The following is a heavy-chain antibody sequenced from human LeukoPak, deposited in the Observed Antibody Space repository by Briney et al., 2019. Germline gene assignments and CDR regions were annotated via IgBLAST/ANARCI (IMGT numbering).Heavy chain of an antibody. CDR3: AKDIWGMTTVTQYYFDY. Sequence: GGSLRLSCAASGFTFDDYAIHWVRQAPGKGLEWVSGISWNSGSIGYADSVKGRFTISRDNAKNSLYLQMNSLRAEDAALYYCAKDIWGMTTVTQYYFDYWGQGTLVTVSS. V-gene: IGHV3-9*01. J-gene: IGHJ4*02. D-gene: IGHD4-17*01. CDR1: GFTFDDYA. CDR2: ISWNSGSI.